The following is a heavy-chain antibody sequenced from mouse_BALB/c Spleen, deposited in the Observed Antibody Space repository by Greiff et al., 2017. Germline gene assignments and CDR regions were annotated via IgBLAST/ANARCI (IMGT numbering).Heavy chain of an antibody. Sequence: EVQLVESGGGLVQPGGSMKLSCVASGFTFSNYWMNWVRQSPEKGLEWVAEIRLKSNNYATHYAESVTGTVTISRDDSKSSVYLQMNNLRAEETGGEGDTRGYYYGSYYFDYWGQGTTLTVSS. CDR1: GFTFSNYW. V-gene: IGHV6-6*02. D-gene: IGHD1-1*01. CDR3: TRGYYYGSYYFDY. CDR2: IRLKSNNYAT. J-gene: IGHJ2*01.